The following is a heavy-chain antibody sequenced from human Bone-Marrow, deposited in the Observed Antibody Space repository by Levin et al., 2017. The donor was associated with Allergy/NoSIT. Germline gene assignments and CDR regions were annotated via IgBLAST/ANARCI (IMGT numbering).Heavy chain of an antibody. V-gene: IGHV3-49*04. D-gene: IGHD3-10*01. CDR1: GFTFGDYP. CDR2: IRSKPFGGTT. Sequence: GGSLRLSCSTSGFTFGDYPLSWVRQGPGKGLEWVGFIRSKPFGGTTEYAASVKGRFTISRDDSKSIAYLEMNSLKTEDTAMYYCARHGLGISGYYYMDVWGKGTTVTVSS. CDR3: ARHGLGISGYYYMDV. J-gene: IGHJ6*03.